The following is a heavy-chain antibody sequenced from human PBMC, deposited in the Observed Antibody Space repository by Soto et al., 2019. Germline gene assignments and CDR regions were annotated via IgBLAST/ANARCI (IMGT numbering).Heavy chain of an antibody. D-gene: IGHD3-22*01. CDR1: GLTFSNYW. J-gene: IGHJ4*02. CDR2: INSDGSST. CDR3: GRRGRIVAPASVV. Sequence: EVQLVESGGGLVQPGGSLRLYCAVSGLTFSNYWMNWVRQAPGKGLVWVSRINSDGSSTDYADSVKGRFTISRDNAKNTLYLEMNSLRAEDTAVYYCGRRGRIVAPASVVWGQGTLVTVSS. V-gene: IGHV3-74*01.